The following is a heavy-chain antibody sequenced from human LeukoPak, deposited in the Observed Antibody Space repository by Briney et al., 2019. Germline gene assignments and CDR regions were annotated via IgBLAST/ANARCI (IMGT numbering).Heavy chain of an antibody. D-gene: IGHD6-19*01. CDR3: ARDREAVADYYFDY. V-gene: IGHV3-7*01. Sequence: GGPLRLSCAASGFTFSSYWMSWVRQAPGKGLEWVANIKQDGSEKYYVDSVKGRFTISRDNAKNSLYLQMNSLGAEDTAVYYCARDREAVADYYFDYWGQGTLVTVSS. CDR1: GFTFSSYW. J-gene: IGHJ4*02. CDR2: IKQDGSEK.